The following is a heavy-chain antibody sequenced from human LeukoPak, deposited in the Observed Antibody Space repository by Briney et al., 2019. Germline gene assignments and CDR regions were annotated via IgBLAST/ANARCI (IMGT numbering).Heavy chain of an antibody. CDR3: ARDLVGATTFDY. CDR2: FDPEDGET. Sequence: RASVKVSCKVSGYTLTELSMHWVRQAPGKGLEWMGGFDPEDGETIYAQKFQGRVTMTEDTSTDTAYMELSRLRSDDTAVYYCARDLVGATTFDYWGQGTLVTVSS. V-gene: IGHV1-24*01. CDR1: GYTLTELS. J-gene: IGHJ4*02. D-gene: IGHD1-26*01.